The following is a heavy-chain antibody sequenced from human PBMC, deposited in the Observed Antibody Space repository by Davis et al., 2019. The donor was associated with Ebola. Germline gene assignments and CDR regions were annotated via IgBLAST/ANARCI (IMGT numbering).Heavy chain of an antibody. CDR3: ARAGGSTTLTAPSMDV. V-gene: IGHV3-73*01. CDR2: IRSKANSYAT. J-gene: IGHJ6*02. CDR1: GFTFSGSA. D-gene: IGHD2/OR15-2a*01. Sequence: PGGSLRLSCAASGFTFSGSAMHWVRQASGKGLEWVGRIRSKANSYATAYAASVKGRFTISRDDSKNTAYLQMNSLRAEDMAVYYCARAGGSTTLTAPSMDVWGQGTTVTVSS.